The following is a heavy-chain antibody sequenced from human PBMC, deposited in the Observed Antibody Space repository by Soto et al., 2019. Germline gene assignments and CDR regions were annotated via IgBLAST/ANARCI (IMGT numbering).Heavy chain of an antibody. J-gene: IGHJ4*02. V-gene: IGHV4-34*01. Sequence: SETLSLICAVYGGSFSVYYWSWTRQPPGKGLEWIGEINHSGSTNYNPSLKSRVTISVDTSKNQFSLKLSSVTAADTAVYYCASYSSSWPTRPYYFDYWGKGTLVTVSS. CDR2: INHSGST. CDR1: GGSFSVYY. CDR3: ASYSSSWPTRPYYFDY. D-gene: IGHD6-13*01.